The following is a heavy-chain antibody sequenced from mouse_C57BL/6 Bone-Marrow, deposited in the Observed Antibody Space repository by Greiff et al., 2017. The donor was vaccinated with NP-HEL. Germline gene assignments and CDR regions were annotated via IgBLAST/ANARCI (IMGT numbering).Heavy chain of an antibody. J-gene: IGHJ1*03. CDR3: ARGYYGSTWYFDV. CDR2: INPNNGGT. V-gene: IGHV1-18*01. Sequence: EVMLVESGPELVKPGASVKIPCKASGYTFTDYNMDWVKQSHGKSLEWIGDINPNNGGTIYNQKFKGKATLTVDKSSSTAYMELRSLTSEDTAVYYCARGYYGSTWYFDVWGTGTTVTVSS. CDR1: GYTFTDYN. D-gene: IGHD1-1*01.